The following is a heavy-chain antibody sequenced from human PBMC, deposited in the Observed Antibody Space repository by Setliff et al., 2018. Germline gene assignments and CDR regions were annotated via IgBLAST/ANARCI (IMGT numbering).Heavy chain of an antibody. CDR3: ERLVRYCTTTSCQRTSGDDL. CDR2: ISADNGQT. Sequence: ASVKVSCKTSGYSFTSYGISWVRQAPGQGLEWMGWISADNGQTRNVQSFQGRVTMTTDTSSTTAYLDLRSLRSDDTAVYYCERLVRYCTTTSCQRTSGDDLWGQGTLVTVSS. CDR1: GYSFTSYG. J-gene: IGHJ5*02. D-gene: IGHD2-2*01. V-gene: IGHV1-18*01.